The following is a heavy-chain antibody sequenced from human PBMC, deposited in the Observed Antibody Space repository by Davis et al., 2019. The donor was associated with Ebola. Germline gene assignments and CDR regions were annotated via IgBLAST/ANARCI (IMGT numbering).Heavy chain of an antibody. D-gene: IGHD2-15*01. V-gene: IGHV1-18*01. CDR2: IGIYNLKT. CDR3: ARDVVVVAATDWFDP. Sequence: AASVKVSCKASGYIFTSYGINWIRQAPGQGLEWMGWIGIYNLKTHYAQKFQGRVSLTTDTTSTAYMELWSLTSDDTAVYYCARDVVVVAATDWFDPWGQGTLVTVSS. J-gene: IGHJ5*02. CDR1: GYIFTSYG.